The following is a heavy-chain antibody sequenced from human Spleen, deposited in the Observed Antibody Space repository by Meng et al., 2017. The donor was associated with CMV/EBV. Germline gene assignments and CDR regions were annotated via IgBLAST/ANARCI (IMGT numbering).Heavy chain of an antibody. CDR2: IDWDDDK. D-gene: IGHD2-15*01. V-gene: IGHV2-70D*14. CDR3: AHRRLGYCSGGSCRAVPYGMDV. Sequence: SGPTLVKPTQTLTLTCTLSGFSLRSTGMRVSWIRQPPGKALEWLARIDWDDDKFYSTSLKTRLTISKDTSKNQVVLTMTNMDPVDTATYYCAHRRLGYCSGGSCRAVPYGMDVWGQGTTVTVSS. J-gene: IGHJ6*02. CDR1: GFSLRSTGMR.